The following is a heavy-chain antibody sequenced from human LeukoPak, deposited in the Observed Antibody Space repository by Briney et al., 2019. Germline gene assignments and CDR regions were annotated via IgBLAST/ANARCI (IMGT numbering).Heavy chain of an antibody. J-gene: IGHJ6*03. CDR2: IDNGGSDT. D-gene: IGHD6-25*01. V-gene: IGHV3-74*01. Sequence: GGSLRLSCAASGFTFSNYWMHWVRQAPGKGLVWVSRIDNGGSDTRHADSVKGRFTISRDNAKNSLYLQMNSLRAEDTAVYYCARFAAGGSYYYYMDVWGKGTTVTVSS. CDR3: ARFAAGGSYYYYMDV. CDR1: GFTFSNYW.